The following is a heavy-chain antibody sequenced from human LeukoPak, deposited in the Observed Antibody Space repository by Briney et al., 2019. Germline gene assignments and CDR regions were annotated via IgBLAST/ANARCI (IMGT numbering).Heavy chain of an antibody. Sequence: SETLSLTCSVSGDSVSRSDSYWDWIRQPPGKGLEWIGTIDYSVRTYYSPSLKSRVTMSVDQSNNQSSLNLRSVTAADMAVYYCARARRTYGPSYYYYMDVWGKGTTVTVSS. D-gene: IGHD4-17*01. V-gene: IGHV4-39*01. CDR1: GDSVSRSDSY. J-gene: IGHJ6*03. CDR2: IDYSVRT. CDR3: ARARRTYGPSYYYYMDV.